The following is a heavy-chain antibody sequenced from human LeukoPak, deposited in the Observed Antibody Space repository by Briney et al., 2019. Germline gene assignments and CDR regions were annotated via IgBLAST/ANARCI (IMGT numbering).Heavy chain of an antibody. J-gene: IGHJ5*02. CDR2: IYYNGST. CDR3: SGVRGLGWFDP. D-gene: IGHD3-10*01. Sequence: SETLSLTCTVSGGSISSSSYYWGWIRQPPGKGLEWIGSIYYNGSTYYNPSLKSRVTISVDTSKNQFSLKLSSVTAADTAVYYCSGVRGLGWFDPWGQGTLVTVSS. CDR1: GGSISSSSYY. V-gene: IGHV4-39*01.